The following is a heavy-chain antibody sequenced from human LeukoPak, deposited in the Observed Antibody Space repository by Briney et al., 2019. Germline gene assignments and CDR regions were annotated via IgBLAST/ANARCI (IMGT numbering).Heavy chain of an antibody. Sequence: PGGSLRLSCAASGFTFSSYAMSWVRQTPGKGLEWVSSISGDGDSTYYADSLRGRFTISRDNFRNTLFLQMNSLRAEDTAVYFCAKDPSLGSGTLYPTFDYWGHGTLVAVSS. V-gene: IGHV3-23*01. CDR1: GFTFSSYA. J-gene: IGHJ4*01. CDR3: AKDPSLGSGTLYPTFDY. D-gene: IGHD3-10*01. CDR2: ISGDGDST.